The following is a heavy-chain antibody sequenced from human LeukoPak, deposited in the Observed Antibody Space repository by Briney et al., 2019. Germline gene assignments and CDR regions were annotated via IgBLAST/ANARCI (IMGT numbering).Heavy chain of an antibody. D-gene: IGHD6-19*01. V-gene: IGHV3-23*01. J-gene: IGHJ4*02. CDR3: ATGVHSSGWYWVSEGFYFDY. CDR1: GFTFSSYA. Sequence: GGSLRLSCAASGFTFSSYAMNWVRQAPGKGVEWGSAISGSGGSTYYADSVKGGFTISRDNSNNTLYLQMNSLRAEDTAVYYCATGVHSSGWYWVSEGFYFDYWGQGTLVTVSS. CDR2: ISGSGGST.